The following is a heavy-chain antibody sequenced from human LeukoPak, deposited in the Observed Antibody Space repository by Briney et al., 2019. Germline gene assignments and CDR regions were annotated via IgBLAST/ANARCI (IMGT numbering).Heavy chain of an antibody. V-gene: IGHV3-74*01. CDR2: VSGDGSIT. CDR1: GITYSSNW. D-gene: IGHD3-16*01. J-gene: IGHJ4*02. CDR3: ARQNYGNPDY. Sequence: PGGSLRLSCAASGITYSSNWMHWVRQAPGKGLVWVSRVSGDGSITYYADAVKGRFTMSRDNAKSTLYLQINSLRVEDTAVYYCARQNYGNPDYWGQGTLVTVSS.